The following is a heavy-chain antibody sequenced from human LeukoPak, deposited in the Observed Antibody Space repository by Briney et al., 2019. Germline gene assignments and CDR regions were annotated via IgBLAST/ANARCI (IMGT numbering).Heavy chain of an antibody. D-gene: IGHD3-3*01. J-gene: IGHJ4*02. V-gene: IGHV3-30*02. CDR3: AKVGYDFWSGYYPFGY. CDR2: IRYDGSNK. Sequence: GGPLRLSCAASGFTFSTYAMHWVRQAPGKGLEWVAFIRYDGSNKYYADSVKGRFTISRDNSKNTLFLQMNSLRAEDTAVYHCAKVGYDFWSGYYPFGYWGQGTLVTVSS. CDR1: GFTFSTYA.